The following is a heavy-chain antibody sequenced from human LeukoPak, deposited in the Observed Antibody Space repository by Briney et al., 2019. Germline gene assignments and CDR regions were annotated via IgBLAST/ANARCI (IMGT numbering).Heavy chain of an antibody. D-gene: IGHD6-13*01. CDR1: GYTFTSYY. Sequence: ASVKVSCKASGYTFTSYYMHWVRQAPGQGLEWMGWINPNSGGTNYAQKFQGRVTMTRDTSISTAYMELSRLRSDDTAVYYCARVYAAAAGSFDYWGQGTLVTVSS. CDR2: INPNSGGT. CDR3: ARVYAAAAGSFDY. J-gene: IGHJ4*02. V-gene: IGHV1-2*02.